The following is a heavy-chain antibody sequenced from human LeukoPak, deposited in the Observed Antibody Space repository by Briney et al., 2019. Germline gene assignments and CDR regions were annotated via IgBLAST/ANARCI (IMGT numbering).Heavy chain of an antibody. V-gene: IGHV1-2*02. Sequence: ASVKVSCKTSGYTFTDYYIRWVRQALGQGLEWMGWINPNSGGTHYAQKFQGRVTMTRDTSISTAYMELRRLRSDDRAFYYCARGPPTIVVIITTGDFDCWGQGTLVTVSS. CDR2: INPNSGGT. D-gene: IGHD3-22*01. CDR3: ARGPPTIVVIITTGDFDC. J-gene: IGHJ4*02. CDR1: GYTFTDYY.